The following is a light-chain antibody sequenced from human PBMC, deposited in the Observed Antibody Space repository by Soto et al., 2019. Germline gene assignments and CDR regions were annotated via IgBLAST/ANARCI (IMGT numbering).Light chain of an antibody. V-gene: IGKV1-12*01. CDR3: QQANSVPIT. CDR2: GTD. Sequence: DIQMTQSPSSVSASAGDRVTITCRASQDITRWLAWYQQKPGKAPKLLIYGTDSLQSGVPSRFSGSGSGTDFFLTINNLQREDFATYYCQQANSVPITFGPGTTVDIK. CDR1: QDITRW. J-gene: IGKJ3*01.